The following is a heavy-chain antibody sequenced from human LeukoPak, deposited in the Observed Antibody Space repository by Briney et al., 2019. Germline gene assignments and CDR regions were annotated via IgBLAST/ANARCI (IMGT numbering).Heavy chain of an antibody. J-gene: IGHJ3*02. V-gene: IGHV3-30-3*01. Sequence: GGSLRLSCVVSGFTVSSYSMHWVRQAPGKGLEWVAVMSYDGTNKYYAGSVKGRFTISRDNSKNTLYLQMNNLRAQDTAVYYCARAGGITMIREVKVLNAFDIWGQGTMVTVSS. CDR3: ARAGGITMIREVKVLNAFDI. CDR1: GFTVSSYS. D-gene: IGHD3-22*01. CDR2: MSYDGTNK.